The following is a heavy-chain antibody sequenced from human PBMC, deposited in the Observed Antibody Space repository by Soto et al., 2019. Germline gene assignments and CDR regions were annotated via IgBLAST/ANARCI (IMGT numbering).Heavy chain of an antibody. CDR3: AVSRDGYSMDV. CDR1: GGSISSGGYY. CDR2: IYYSGST. Sequence: SETLSLTCTVSGGSISSGGYYWSWIRQHPGKGLEWIGYIYYSGSTYYNPSLKSRVNISVDTYKNQFSMKLSSVTAADTAVYYCAVSRDGYSMDVWGQGTTVT. V-gene: IGHV4-31*03. J-gene: IGHJ6*02. D-gene: IGHD2-2*01.